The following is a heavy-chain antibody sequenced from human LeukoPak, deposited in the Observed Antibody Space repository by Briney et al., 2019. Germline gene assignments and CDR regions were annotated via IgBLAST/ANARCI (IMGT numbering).Heavy chain of an antibody. CDR1: GGSISSSSYY. J-gene: IGHJ3*02. CDR2: IYYSGST. V-gene: IGHV4-39*01. CDR3: ASWVEGIAAAVGAFDI. Sequence: SETLSFTCTVSGGSISSSSYYWGWIRQPPGKGLEWIGSIYYSGSTYYNPSLKSRVTISVDTSKNQFSLKLSSVTAADTAVYYCASWVEGIAAAVGAFDIWGQGTMVTVSS. D-gene: IGHD6-13*01.